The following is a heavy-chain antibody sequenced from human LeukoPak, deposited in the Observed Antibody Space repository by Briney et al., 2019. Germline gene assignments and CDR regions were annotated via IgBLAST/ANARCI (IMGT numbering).Heavy chain of an antibody. Sequence: GGSLRLSCAASVFTFSSYSMNWVRQAPGKGLEWVSSISSSSSYIYYADSVKGRFTISRDNAKNSLYLQMNSLRAEDTAVYYCARDLVGDYYMDVWGKGTTVTVSS. D-gene: IGHD2-21*01. CDR3: ARDLVGDYYMDV. CDR1: VFTFSSYS. J-gene: IGHJ6*03. V-gene: IGHV3-21*01. CDR2: ISSSSSYI.